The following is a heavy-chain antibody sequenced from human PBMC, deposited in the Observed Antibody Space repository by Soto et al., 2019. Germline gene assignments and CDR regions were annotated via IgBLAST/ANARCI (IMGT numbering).Heavy chain of an antibody. CDR2: IGGRGDTT. CDR1: GFTLNKYP. V-gene: IGHV3-23*01. J-gene: IGHJ4*02. D-gene: IGHD5-12*01. CDR3: AKGFYSDFDYGYFDY. Sequence: VSLRLACASSGFTLNKYPMSGVRQFLGKGLEWVSAIGGRGDTTYYADSVKGRFTISRDSSKNTLNLHMANLRVDDTAIYYCAKGFYSDFDYGYFDYWGQGALVTVSS.